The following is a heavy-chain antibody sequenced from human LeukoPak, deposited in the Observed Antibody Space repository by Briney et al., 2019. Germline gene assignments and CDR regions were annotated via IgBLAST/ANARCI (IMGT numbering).Heavy chain of an antibody. CDR1: GGSISSGGYS. CDR2: IYHSGST. CDR3: ARGVPPHLFSDY. J-gene: IGHJ4*02. V-gene: IGHV4-30-2*01. Sequence: SQTLSLTCSVSGGSISSGGYSWSWIRQPPGKGLEWTGYIYHSGSTYYNPSLRSRVTISVDRSNNQFSLKLSSVTAADTAVYYCARGVPPHLFSDYWGQGTLVTVSS. D-gene: IGHD2/OR15-2a*01.